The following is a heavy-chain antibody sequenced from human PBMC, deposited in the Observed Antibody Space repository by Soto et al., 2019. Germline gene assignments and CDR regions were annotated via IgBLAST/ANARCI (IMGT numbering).Heavy chain of an antibody. Sequence: RGSLRLSCAASGFTLSSYWMSWVRQAPGKGLEWVANIKQDGSEKYYVDSVKGRFTISRDNAKNSLYLQMNSLRAEDTAVYYCARQYSSGWWNYYYGMDVWGQGTTVTVSS. V-gene: IGHV3-7*03. CDR3: ARQYSSGWWNYYYGMDV. CDR2: IKQDGSEK. J-gene: IGHJ6*02. CDR1: GFTLSSYW. D-gene: IGHD6-19*01.